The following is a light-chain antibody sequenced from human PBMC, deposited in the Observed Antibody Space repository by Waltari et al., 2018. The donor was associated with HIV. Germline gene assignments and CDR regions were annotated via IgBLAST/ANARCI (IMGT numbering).Light chain of an antibody. Sequence: QSALTQPRSVSGSPGQPVTVSCNGTNTDIGGYHHVSWYQVQSGKAPRVIIYDVSHRPSGVPSRFNGSKSGNTASLTISGLQTEDEANYYCCSYGGSYTWLFGGGTRVTVL. CDR2: DVS. CDR3: CSYGGSYTWL. CDR1: NTDIGGYHH. V-gene: IGLV2-11*01. J-gene: IGLJ2*01.